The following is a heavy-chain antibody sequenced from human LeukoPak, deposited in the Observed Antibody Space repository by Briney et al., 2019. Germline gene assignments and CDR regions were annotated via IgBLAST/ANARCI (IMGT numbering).Heavy chain of an antibody. CDR2: IKQDESET. CDR1: EFKFGNFW. CDR3: ARGVGATNVFDY. D-gene: IGHD1-26*01. V-gene: IGHV3-7*01. J-gene: IGHJ4*02. Sequence: PGGSLRLSCAASEFKFGNFWMTCVRQAPGEGLEWVASIKQDESETYYLDSVKGRFTISRDNAKNSLYLQMNSLRAEDTAVYYCARGVGATNVFDYWGQGTLVTVSS.